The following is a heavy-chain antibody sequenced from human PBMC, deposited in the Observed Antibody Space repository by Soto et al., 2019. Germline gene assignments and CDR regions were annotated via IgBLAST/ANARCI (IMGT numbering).Heavy chain of an antibody. CDR1: GFTFSSYW. V-gene: IGHV3-7*01. CDR2: IKQDGSEK. CDR3: ARDTSGGDYGMDV. D-gene: IGHD3-10*01. Sequence: HPGGSLRLSCAASGFTFSSYWMSWVRQAPGKGLEWVANIKQDGSEKYYVDSVKGRFTISRDNAKNSLYLQMNSLRDEDTAVYHCARDTSGGDYGMDVWGQGTTVTVSS. J-gene: IGHJ6*02.